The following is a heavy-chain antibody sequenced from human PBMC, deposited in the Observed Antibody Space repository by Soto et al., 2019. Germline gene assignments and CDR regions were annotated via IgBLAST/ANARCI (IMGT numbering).Heavy chain of an antibody. J-gene: IGHJ4*02. V-gene: IGHV5-51*01. CDR1: GYTFTNYW. Sequence: PGESLKISCKAIGYTFTNYWLGWVRQTPGKGLEWMGIIFPGDSDTRYNPSFEGKVTVSAAESISTAYLQWNTLKASDTAMYYCVTSNFGALPHFDFWDQGTLVTVSS. D-gene: IGHD3-16*01. CDR3: VTSNFGALPHFDF. CDR2: IFPGDSDT.